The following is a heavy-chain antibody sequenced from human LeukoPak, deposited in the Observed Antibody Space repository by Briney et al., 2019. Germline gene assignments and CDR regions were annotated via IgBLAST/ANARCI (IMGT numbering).Heavy chain of an antibody. J-gene: IGHJ4*02. Sequence: NPSETLSLTCTVSGGSISIYYWSWIRQPPGKGLEWIGYIYFSGSTNYNPSLKSRVTISVDTSENQFSLKLSSVTAADTAVYYCARHWYSSSWYSSPFDYWGQGTLVTVSS. V-gene: IGHV4-59*08. CDR1: GGSISIYY. D-gene: IGHD6-13*01. CDR2: IYFSGST. CDR3: ARHWYSSSWYSSPFDY.